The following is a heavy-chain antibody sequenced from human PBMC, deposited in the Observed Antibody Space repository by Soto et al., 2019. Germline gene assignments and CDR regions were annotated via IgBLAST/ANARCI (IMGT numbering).Heavy chain of an antibody. V-gene: IGHV3-30-3*01. D-gene: IGHD1-26*01. CDR1: GFPFSSYA. Sequence: QVQLVQSGGGVAQPGWSLRLSCAASGFPFSSYAVHWVRQAPGKGLEWVAVISYDGNNKNYADSVKGRITISRDNSKKTLYLQINSLRAEDTAVYYCARDKMGADRGAVDYWGQGTLVTVSS. CDR2: ISYDGNNK. J-gene: IGHJ4*02. CDR3: ARDKMGADRGAVDY.